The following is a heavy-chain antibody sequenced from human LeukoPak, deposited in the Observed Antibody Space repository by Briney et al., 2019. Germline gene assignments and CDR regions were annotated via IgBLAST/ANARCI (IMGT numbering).Heavy chain of an antibody. CDR1: GGSFSGDY. Sequence: SETLSLTCAVYGGSFSGDYRSWIRQPPGKGLEWIGEINHSGSTNYNPSLKSRVTISVDTSKNQFSLKLSSVTAADTAVYYCARADIVATIDYWGQGTLVTVSS. V-gene: IGHV4-34*01. CDR3: ARADIVATIDY. D-gene: IGHD5-12*01. CDR2: INHSGST. J-gene: IGHJ4*02.